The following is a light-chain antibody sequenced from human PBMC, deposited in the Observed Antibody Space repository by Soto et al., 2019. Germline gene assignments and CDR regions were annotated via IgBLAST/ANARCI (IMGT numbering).Light chain of an antibody. CDR1: QSVSANY. CDR3: QQYSTARQVT. V-gene: IGKV3-20*01. Sequence: TVMTPSPGTLNVKPGETVALSCRASQSVSANYLAWYQQKPGQAPRLLIYDASSRATGTPDKVSGSGSGTDFTLTIRRLEPEDFAGYYCQQYSTARQVTLSGGTKVDSK. CDR2: DAS. J-gene: IGKJ4*01.